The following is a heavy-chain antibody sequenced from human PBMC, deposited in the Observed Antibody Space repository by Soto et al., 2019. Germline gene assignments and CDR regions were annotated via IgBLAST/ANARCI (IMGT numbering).Heavy chain of an antibody. CDR1: GGSFSGYY. J-gene: IGHJ3*02. Sequence: QVQLQQWGAGLLKPSETLSLTCAVYGGSFSGYYWSWIRQPPGKGLEWIGEITHSGSTNYNTSLKSRVTISVDTSKNQFSLKLSSVTAADTAVYYCARGQGRAGAFDIWGQGTMVTVSS. CDR3: ARGQGRAGAFDI. CDR2: ITHSGST. V-gene: IGHV4-34*01.